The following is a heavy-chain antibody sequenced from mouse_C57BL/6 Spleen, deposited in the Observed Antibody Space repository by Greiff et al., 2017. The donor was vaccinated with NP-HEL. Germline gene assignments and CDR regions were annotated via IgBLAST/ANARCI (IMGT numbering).Heavy chain of an antibody. Sequence: VQLQQSGPELVKPGASVKISCKASGYTFTDYYMNWVKQSHGKSLEWIGDINPNNGGTSYNQKFKGKATLTVDKSSSTAYMELCSLTSEDSAVYYCARSYYSNYRYAMDYWGQGTSVTVSS. J-gene: IGHJ4*01. D-gene: IGHD2-5*01. CDR1: GYTFTDYY. CDR2: INPNNGGT. CDR3: ARSYYSNYRYAMDY. V-gene: IGHV1-26*01.